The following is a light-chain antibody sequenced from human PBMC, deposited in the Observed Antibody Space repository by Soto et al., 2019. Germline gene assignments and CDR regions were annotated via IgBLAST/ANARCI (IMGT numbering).Light chain of an antibody. J-gene: IGLJ2*01. CDR1: TSDIGRFNY. CDR3: ASYTTSSTVV. Sequence: HSALTQPASVSGFPGQSITISCTGTTSDIGRFNYVSWYQHHPGKAPKLMIYDVTNRPSGLSTRFSGSKSGNTASLIISGLQAEDEADYYCASYTTSSTVVFGGGTKLTVL. CDR2: DVT. V-gene: IGLV2-14*03.